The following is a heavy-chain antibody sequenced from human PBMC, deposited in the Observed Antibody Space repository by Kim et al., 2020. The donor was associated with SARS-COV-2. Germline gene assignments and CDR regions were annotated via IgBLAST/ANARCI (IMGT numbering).Heavy chain of an antibody. D-gene: IGHD2-2*01. J-gene: IGHJ3*02. V-gene: IGHV3-21*01. CDR1: GFTFSSYS. Sequence: GGSLRLSCAASGFTFSSYSMNWVRQAPGKGLEWVSSISSSSSYIYYADSVKGRFTISRDNAKNSLYLQMNSLRAEDTAVYYCARDRNYAGAFDIWGQGTMVTVSS. CDR3: ARDRNYAGAFDI. CDR2: ISSSSSYI.